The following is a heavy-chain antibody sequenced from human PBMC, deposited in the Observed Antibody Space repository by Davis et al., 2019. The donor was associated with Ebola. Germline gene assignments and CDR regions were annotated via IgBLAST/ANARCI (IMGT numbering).Heavy chain of an antibody. CDR3: ASGEFVDF. J-gene: IGHJ4*02. CDR1: GYTFTDYL. V-gene: IGHV1-46*01. Sequence: ASVKVSCKASGYTFTDYLLHWVRQAPGQGLEWMGLINPSIGNTSLAQKSQGRVTLTRDTSTSTVHMDLGSLKSEDTAIYYCASGEFVDFWGQGTLVTVSS. D-gene: IGHD3-10*01. CDR2: INPSIGNT.